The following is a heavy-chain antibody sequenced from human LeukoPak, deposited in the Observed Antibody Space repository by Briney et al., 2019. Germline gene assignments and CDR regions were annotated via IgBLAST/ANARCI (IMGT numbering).Heavy chain of an antibody. D-gene: IGHD3-9*01. Sequence: SETLSLTCAVSGYSISSGYYWGWIRPPPGKGLEWIGSIYHSGSTYYNPSLKSRVTVSVDTSKNQFSLKLSSVTAADTAVYYCARESRYYDIFTVRYYYGMDVWGKGTTVTVSS. CDR2: IYHSGST. CDR1: GYSISSGYY. CDR3: ARESRYYDIFTVRYYYGMDV. V-gene: IGHV4-38-2*02. J-gene: IGHJ6*04.